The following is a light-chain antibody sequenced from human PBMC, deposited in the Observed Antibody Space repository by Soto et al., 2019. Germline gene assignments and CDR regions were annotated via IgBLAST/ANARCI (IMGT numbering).Light chain of an antibody. Sequence: QSALTQPASVYGSPGQSITISCTRTSSDVGSYNLVSWYQQNPGKAPKLMVYEDSKRPSGVSDRFSGSKSGNTASLTISGLQAEDEADYYCCSYAGSSTYVFGGGTKLTVL. V-gene: IGLV2-23*01. CDR1: SSDVGSYNL. J-gene: IGLJ3*02. CDR3: CSYAGSSTYV. CDR2: EDS.